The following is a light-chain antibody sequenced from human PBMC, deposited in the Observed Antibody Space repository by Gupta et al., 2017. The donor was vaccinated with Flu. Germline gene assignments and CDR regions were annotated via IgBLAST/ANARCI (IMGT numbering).Light chain of an antibody. Sequence: IQLTHSPSFLSASVGDRVTITCRASQGISSYLAWYQQKPGKAPKLLIYAASTLQSGVPSRFSGSGSGTEFTLTISILHPEDFATYYCQQLNTYPLTFGGGTKVEIK. CDR3: QQLNTYPLT. V-gene: IGKV1-9*01. J-gene: IGKJ4*01. CDR2: AAS. CDR1: QGISSY.